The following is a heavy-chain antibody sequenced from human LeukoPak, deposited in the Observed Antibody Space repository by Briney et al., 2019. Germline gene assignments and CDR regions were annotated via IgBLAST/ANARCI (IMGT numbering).Heavy chain of an antibody. Sequence: GGSLRLSCVASGFTFSSYAMHWVRQASGKGLEWVGRIRSKADNYATAYAASVQGRCTISRDDSKNTAYLQLNSLKTEDTAVYYCTQSNYWGQGALVTVSS. V-gene: IGHV3-73*01. CDR1: GFTFSSYA. J-gene: IGHJ4*02. CDR3: TQSNY. CDR2: IRSKADNYAT.